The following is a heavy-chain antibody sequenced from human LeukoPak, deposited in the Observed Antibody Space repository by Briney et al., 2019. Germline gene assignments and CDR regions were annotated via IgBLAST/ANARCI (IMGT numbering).Heavy chain of an antibody. V-gene: IGHV3-33*01. J-gene: IGHJ4*02. CDR2: IWYDGSNK. CDR1: GFTFSSYG. D-gene: IGHD1-26*01. CDR3: ARDLVGAPRYYFDY. Sequence: PGGSLRLSCAASGFTFSSYGMHWVRQAPGKGLEWVAVIWYDGSNKYYADSVKGRFTISRDNSKNTLYLQMNSLRAEDTAVYYCARDLVGAPRYYFDYWGQGTQVTVSS.